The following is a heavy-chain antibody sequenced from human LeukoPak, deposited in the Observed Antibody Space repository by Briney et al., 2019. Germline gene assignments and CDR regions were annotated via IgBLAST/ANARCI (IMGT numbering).Heavy chain of an antibody. V-gene: IGHV3-48*02. CDR3: ARRDPFDY. CDR2: ISSDSGTI. Sequence: GGSLRLSCASSGFTFSAYHMNWVRQAPGKGLEWISFISSDSGTIYYADSVKGRFTISRNNAVNSLYLQMNNLRDEDTAVYYCARRDPFDYWGLGTMVTVSS. J-gene: IGHJ4*02. CDR1: GFTFSAYH.